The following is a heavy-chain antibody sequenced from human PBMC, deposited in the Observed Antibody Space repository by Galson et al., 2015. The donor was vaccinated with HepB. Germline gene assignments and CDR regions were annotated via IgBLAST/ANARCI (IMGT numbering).Heavy chain of an antibody. J-gene: IGHJ4*02. Sequence: ETLSLTCTVSGGSISSSSYYWGWIRQPPGKGLEWIGSIYYSGSTYYNPSLKSRVTISVDTSKNQFSLKLSSVTAADTAVYYCATKGIGYDPFDYWGQGTLVTVSS. V-gene: IGHV4-39*01. D-gene: IGHD5-12*01. CDR2: IYYSGST. CDR1: GGSISSSSYY. CDR3: ATKGIGYDPFDY.